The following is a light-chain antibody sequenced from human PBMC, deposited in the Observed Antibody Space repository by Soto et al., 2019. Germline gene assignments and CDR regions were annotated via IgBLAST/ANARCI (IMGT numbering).Light chain of an antibody. CDR3: QHYVTAPLT. J-gene: IGKJ1*01. Sequence: EIVLTQSPGTLSLSPGERATLSCRASQSVTKDAFAWYQQHAGQPPRLLIYGASSRAIGLPDRFSGSGSGTDFTLTISRLEPEDFAVYYCQHYVTAPLTFGQGTKVEIK. V-gene: IGKV3-20*01. CDR2: GAS. CDR1: QSVTKDA.